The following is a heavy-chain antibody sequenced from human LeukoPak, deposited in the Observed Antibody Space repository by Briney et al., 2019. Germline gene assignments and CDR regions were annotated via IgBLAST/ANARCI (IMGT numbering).Heavy chain of an antibody. Sequence: SETLSLTCTVSGGSISSYYWSWIRQPPGKGLEWIGYIYYSGSTNYNPSLKSRVTISVDTSKNQFSLKLSSVTAADTAVYYCARPPRRGVQGVAFDIWGQGTMVTVSS. J-gene: IGHJ3*02. CDR3: ARPPRRGVQGVAFDI. D-gene: IGHD3-10*01. CDR1: GGSISSYY. V-gene: IGHV4-59*01. CDR2: IYYSGST.